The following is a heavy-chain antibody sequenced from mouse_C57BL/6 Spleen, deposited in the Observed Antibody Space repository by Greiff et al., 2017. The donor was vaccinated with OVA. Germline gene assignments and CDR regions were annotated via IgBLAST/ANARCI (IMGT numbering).Heavy chain of an antibody. CDR1: GYTFTSYH. CDR3: ARRGEAHYDY. CDR2: IHPGNGDT. J-gene: IGHJ2*01. Sequence: QVQLQQSGAELVRPGASVKMSCKASGYTFTSYHMHWVKQTPGQGLEWIGDIHPGNGDTSYNQKFKGKATLTVDKSSSPAYMQRSSLTSEDSAVYFCARRGEAHYDYWGKGTTLTVSS. V-gene: IGHV1-12*01.